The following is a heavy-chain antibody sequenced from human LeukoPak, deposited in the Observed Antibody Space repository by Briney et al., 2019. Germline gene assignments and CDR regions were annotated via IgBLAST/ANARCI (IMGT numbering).Heavy chain of an antibody. D-gene: IGHD3-9*01. Sequence: PSETLSLTCSVSGGSISSYYWSWIRQPPGKGLEWIGYISDSGSTNYNPSLKSRVSISVDMSKNQLSLRLSSVTAADTAVYCCARIHFDWPVVGWFDPWSQGTLVTVSS. CDR3: ARIHFDWPVVGWFDP. CDR2: ISDSGST. J-gene: IGHJ5*02. CDR1: GGSISSYY. V-gene: IGHV4-59*01.